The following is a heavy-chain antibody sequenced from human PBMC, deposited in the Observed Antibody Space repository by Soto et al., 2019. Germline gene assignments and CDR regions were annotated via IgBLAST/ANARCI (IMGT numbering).Heavy chain of an antibody. V-gene: IGHV1-69*08. CDR1: GGTFSTYI. J-gene: IGHJ3*01. CDR3: ARDRSTTRGDAVDL. D-gene: IGHD1-1*01. Sequence: QVQLVQSGAEVRKPGSSVKVSCKAPGGTFSTYIISWVRQAPGQGLEWMGRIIPIPDITNYAQKFQGRVTVTADRSTSTAYMELTSLKSDDTAVYYCARDRSTTRGDAVDLWGQGTMVTVSS. CDR2: IIPIPDIT.